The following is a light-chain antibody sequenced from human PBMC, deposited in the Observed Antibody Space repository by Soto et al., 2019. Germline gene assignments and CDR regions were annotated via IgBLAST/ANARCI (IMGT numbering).Light chain of an antibody. J-gene: IGKJ1*01. Sequence: DIVMTQSPDSLAVSLGERATINCKSSQSVLYSSNNKNYLAWYQHKPGQPPKLLISWASTRESGVPDRFSGRGSGTDFTLTISSLQAEDVAVYYCHQYYRTPTFGQGTKVEIK. CDR3: HQYYRTPT. V-gene: IGKV4-1*01. CDR1: QSVLYSSNNKNY. CDR2: WAS.